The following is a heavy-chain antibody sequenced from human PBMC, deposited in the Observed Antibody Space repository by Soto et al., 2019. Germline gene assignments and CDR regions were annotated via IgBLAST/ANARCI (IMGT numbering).Heavy chain of an antibody. CDR1: GGSISSYY. Sequence: SETLSLTCTVSGGSISSYYWSWIRQPPGKGLEWIGYIYYSGSTNYNPSLKSRFTISVDTSKNQFSLKLSSVTAADAALYYCARGGGARVERFDYWGQGTLVTVSS. CDR2: IYYSGST. CDR3: ARGGGARVERFDY. V-gene: IGHV4-59*01. D-gene: IGHD1-1*01. J-gene: IGHJ4*02.